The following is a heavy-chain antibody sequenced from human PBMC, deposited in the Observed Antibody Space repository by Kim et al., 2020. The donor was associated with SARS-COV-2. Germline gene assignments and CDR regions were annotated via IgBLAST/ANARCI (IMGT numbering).Heavy chain of an antibody. CDR2: ISGSDGTT. J-gene: IGHJ1*01. Sequence: GGSLRLSCAASGFTFSAYAMGWVRQAPGKGLEWVSGISGSDGTTYYADSVKGRFIISRDNSKNTLHLQMNSLRAEDTAIYYCAKHFGSSGSEFHHWGQGTLGTVSS. D-gene: IGHD3-22*01. V-gene: IGHV3-23*01. CDR3: AKHFGSSGSEFHH. CDR1: GFTFSAYA.